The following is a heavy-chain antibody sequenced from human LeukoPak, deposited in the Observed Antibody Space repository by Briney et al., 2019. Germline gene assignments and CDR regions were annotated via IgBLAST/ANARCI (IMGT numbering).Heavy chain of an antibody. CDR1: GFTFSSYS. J-gene: IGHJ4*02. V-gene: IGHV3-7*01. D-gene: IGHD4-17*01. CDR3: ARHQILDYGVDY. CDR2: IKQDGSEK. Sequence: PGGSLRLSCAASGFTFSSYSMNWVRQAPGKGLEWVANIKQDGSEKYYVDSVKGRFTISRDNAKNSLYLQMNSLRAEDTAVYYCARHQILDYGVDYWGQGTLVTVSS.